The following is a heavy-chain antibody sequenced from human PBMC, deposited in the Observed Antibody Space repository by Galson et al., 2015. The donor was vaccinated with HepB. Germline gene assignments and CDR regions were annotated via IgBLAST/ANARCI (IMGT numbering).Heavy chain of an antibody. CDR3: AKGEDNVLMVYAGGIDV. CDR2: TSYDGSNK. D-gene: IGHD2-8*01. J-gene: IGHJ6*02. Sequence: SLRLSCAASGFTFSIYGMHWVRQAPGKGLEWVAVTSYDGSNKYYADSVKGRFTISRDNSKNTLYLQMNSLRAEDTAVYYCAKGEDNVLMVYAGGIDVWGQGTTVTVSS. CDR1: GFTFSIYG. V-gene: IGHV3-30*18.